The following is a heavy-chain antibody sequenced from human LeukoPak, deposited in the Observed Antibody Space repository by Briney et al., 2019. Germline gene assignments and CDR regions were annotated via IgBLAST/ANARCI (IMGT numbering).Heavy chain of an antibody. Sequence: SETLSLTCTVSGGSISSYYWSWIRQPAGKGLEWIGRIYTSGSTNYNPSLKSRVTISVDTSKNQVSLKLSSVTAADTAVYYCGSSSRDYFDYWGQGTLVTVSS. V-gene: IGHV4-4*07. CDR3: GSSSRDYFDY. J-gene: IGHJ4*02. D-gene: IGHD6-13*01. CDR1: GGSISSYY. CDR2: IYTSGST.